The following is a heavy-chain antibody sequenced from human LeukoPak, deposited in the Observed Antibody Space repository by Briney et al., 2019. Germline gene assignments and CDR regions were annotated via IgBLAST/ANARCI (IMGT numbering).Heavy chain of an antibody. J-gene: IGHJ4*02. CDR3: ARGGDILTGYYLIGGLFDY. V-gene: IGHV4-38-2*01. D-gene: IGHD3-9*01. Sequence: PSETLSLTCAVSGYSISSGYYWGWIRQPPGKGLEWIGSIYHSGSTNYNPSLKSRVTISVDTSKNQFSLKLSSVTAADTAVYYCARGGDILTGYYLIGGLFDYWGQGTLVTVSS. CDR1: GYSISSGYY. CDR2: IYHSGST.